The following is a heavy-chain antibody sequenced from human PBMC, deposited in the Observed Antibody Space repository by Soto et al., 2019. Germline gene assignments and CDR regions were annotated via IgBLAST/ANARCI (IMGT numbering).Heavy chain of an antibody. D-gene: IGHD2-15*01. CDR3: ARVLIGLLRHRFDY. CDR2: INHSGST. J-gene: IGHJ4*02. Sequence: SETLSLTCGVYGGSLSGYCWSWVRQPPGEGLEWIGEINHSGSTNYNPSLKSRVTISVDTSKNQLSLRLSSVTAADTAVYYCARVLIGLLRHRFDYWGQGTLVTVSS. V-gene: IGHV4-34*01. CDR1: GGSLSGYC.